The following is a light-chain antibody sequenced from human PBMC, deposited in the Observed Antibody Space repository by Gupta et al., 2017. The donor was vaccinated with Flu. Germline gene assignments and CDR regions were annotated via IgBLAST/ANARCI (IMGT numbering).Light chain of an antibody. V-gene: IGKV1-5*03. CDR3: QQYNDFSLT. CDR2: KSS. J-gene: IGKJ1*01. Sequence: GDRVTITCRASQTISSWLAWYQQKPGKAPKLLIYKSSSLQSGVPSRFSGRGSGTEFTLTINSLQPDDFATYYCQQYNDFSLTFGQGPKVESK. CDR1: QTISSW.